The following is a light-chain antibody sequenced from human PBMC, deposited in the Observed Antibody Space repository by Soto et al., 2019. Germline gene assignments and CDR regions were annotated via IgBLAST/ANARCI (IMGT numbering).Light chain of an antibody. Sequence: EILFTLSPSTLSLSPGQRATLSCRGGSSSGSNYLAWYQQKPGQAPRLLIYDASNRATGIPDRFSGSGSGTDFTLTISRLEPEDFSVYYCQQRSNSPRTFGRGTKVDIK. J-gene: IGKJ1*01. CDR2: DAS. V-gene: IGKV3D-20*02. CDR1: SSSGSNY. CDR3: QQRSNSPRT.